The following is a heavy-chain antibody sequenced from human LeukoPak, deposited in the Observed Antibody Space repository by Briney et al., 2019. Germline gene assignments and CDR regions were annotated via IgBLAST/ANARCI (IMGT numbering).Heavy chain of an antibody. D-gene: IGHD1-14*01. J-gene: IGHJ4*02. CDR2: IYYSGST. Sequence: SETLSLTCTVSGGSISSYYWSWIRQPPGKGLEWIGYIYYSGSTNYYPSLKSRVTLSVDTSKNQFSLKLSSVTAADTAVYYCARSAGYYFDYWGQGTLVTVSS. V-gene: IGHV4-59*01. CDR3: ARSAGYYFDY. CDR1: GGSISSYY.